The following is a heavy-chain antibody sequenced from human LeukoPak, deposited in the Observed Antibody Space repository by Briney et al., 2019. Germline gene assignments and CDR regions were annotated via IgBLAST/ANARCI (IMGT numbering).Heavy chain of an antibody. D-gene: IGHD3-22*01. CDR2: IIPIFGIA. J-gene: IGHJ4*02. Sequence: SVKVSCKASGGTFSSCAISWVRQAPGQGLEWMGRIIPIFGIANYAQKFQGRVTITADKSTSTAYMELSSLRSEDTAVYYCARGGRYYYDSSGYYDYWGQGTLVTVSS. V-gene: IGHV1-69*04. CDR1: GGTFSSCA. CDR3: ARGGRYYYDSSGYYDY.